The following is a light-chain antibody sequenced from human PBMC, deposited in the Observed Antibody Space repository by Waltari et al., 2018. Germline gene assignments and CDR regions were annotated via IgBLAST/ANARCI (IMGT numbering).Light chain of an antibody. V-gene: IGLV2-23*01. CDR3: CSYAGSSTLV. J-gene: IGLJ2*01. Sequence: QSALTQPASVSGSPGQSITISCTGTSSDVGSYNLVSWYQQHPGKAPQLMIYEGLKRPSGVSNRFSGSKAGNTASLTISGLQAEDEADYYCCSYAGSSTLVFGGGTKLTVL. CDR2: EGL. CDR1: SSDVGSYNL.